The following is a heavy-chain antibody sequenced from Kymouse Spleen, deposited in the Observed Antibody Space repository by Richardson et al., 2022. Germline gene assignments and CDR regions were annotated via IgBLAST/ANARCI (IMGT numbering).Heavy chain of an antibody. Sequence: QVQLQQWGAGLLKPSETLSLTCAVYGGSFSGYYWSWIRQPPGKGLEWIGEINHSGSTNYNPSLKSRVTISVDTSKNQFSLKLSSVTAADTAVYYCARRYNWNYDYWGQGTLVTVSS. D-gene: IGHD1-7*01. J-gene: IGHJ4*02. CDR2: INHSGST. CDR3: ARRYNWNYDY. V-gene: IGHV4-34*01. CDR1: GGSFSGYY.